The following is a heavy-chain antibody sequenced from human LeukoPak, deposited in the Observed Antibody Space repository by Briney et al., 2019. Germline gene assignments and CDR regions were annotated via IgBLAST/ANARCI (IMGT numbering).Heavy chain of an antibody. CDR3: ARMQEGAPYHFDY. V-gene: IGHV4-4*02. CDR2: IYHSGST. J-gene: IGHJ4*02. Sequence: PSETLSLTCAVSGGSISSTNWWTWVRQPPGKGLEWIGEIYHSGSTNYNPSLRSRVTISIDTSNNQFSLRLRSVSAADTAVYYCARMQEGAPYHFDYWGQGTLVTVSS. D-gene: IGHD3-16*01. CDR1: GGSISSTNW.